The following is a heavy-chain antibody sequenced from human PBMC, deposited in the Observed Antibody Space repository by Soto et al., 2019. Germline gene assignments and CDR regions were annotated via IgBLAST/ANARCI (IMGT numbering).Heavy chain of an antibody. CDR2: ITGSGGRA. CDR3: AVHLGQNYYTMDV. J-gene: IGHJ6*02. Sequence: GGSLRLSCAAPGFTFNNFVMSWVRHIPGKGLDWVSGITGSGGRAYYADSVKGRFTISRDNSRNTVYLQMSRLGAADTAMYHCAVHLGQNYYTMDVWGQGTTVTGS. CDR1: GFTFNNFV. V-gene: IGHV3-23*01.